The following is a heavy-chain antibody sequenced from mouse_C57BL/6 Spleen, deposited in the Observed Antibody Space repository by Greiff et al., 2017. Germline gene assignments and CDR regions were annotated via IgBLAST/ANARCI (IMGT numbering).Heavy chain of an antibody. CDR1: GFSLTSYG. Sequence: VKLMESGPGLVQPSQSLSITCTVSGFSLTSYGVHWVRQSPGKGLEWLGVIWSGGSTDYNAAFISRLSISKDNSKSQVFCKMNSLQADDTAIYYCARVGLPGYWYFDVWGTGTTVTVSS. CDR3: ARVGLPGYWYFDV. V-gene: IGHV2-2*01. CDR2: IWSGGST. D-gene: IGHD2-2*01. J-gene: IGHJ1*03.